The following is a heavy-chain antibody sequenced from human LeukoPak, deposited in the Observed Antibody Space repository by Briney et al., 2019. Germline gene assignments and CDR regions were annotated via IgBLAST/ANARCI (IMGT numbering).Heavy chain of an antibody. CDR3: ARGDSGWYFDY. Sequence: GASVKVSCKASGYTFSSSGIYWVRQVPGQGLEWMGIINPSGGSTSYAQKFQGRVTMTRDTSTSTVYMELSSLRSEDTAVYYCARGDSGWYFDYWGQGTLVTVSS. CDR2: INPSGGST. V-gene: IGHV1-46*01. CDR1: GYTFSSSG. D-gene: IGHD6-19*01. J-gene: IGHJ4*02.